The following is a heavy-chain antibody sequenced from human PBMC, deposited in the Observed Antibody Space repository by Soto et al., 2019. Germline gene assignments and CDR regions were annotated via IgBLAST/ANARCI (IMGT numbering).Heavy chain of an antibody. Sequence: QVQLVQSGAEVKKPGASVKVSCKASGYTFSSYRIAWVRQAPGQGLEWMGQINPDNGNTNYARNLQDRVTMTTDTSTSTAYMELRSLKSDDTAVYYCARETLNAGPSDYWGQGPLVTASS. CDR2: INPDNGNT. D-gene: IGHD3-10*01. J-gene: IGHJ4*02. V-gene: IGHV1-18*01. CDR3: ARETLNAGPSDY. CDR1: GYTFSSYR.